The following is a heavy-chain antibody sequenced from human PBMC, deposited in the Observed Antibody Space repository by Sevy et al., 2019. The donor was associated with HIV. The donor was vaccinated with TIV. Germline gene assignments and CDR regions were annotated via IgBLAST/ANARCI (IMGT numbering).Heavy chain of an antibody. CDR3: AKMSGSYLGLDS. CDR2: ISPNGGST. D-gene: IGHD3-10*01. Sequence: GWSLRLSCATSGFSFRSYVISWVRQAPGKGLEWVSAISPNGGSTYYADSVKGRFTISRDNSKNTLDLEMNSLRAEDTAVYYCAKMSGSYLGLDSWGQGALVTVSS. V-gene: IGHV3-23*01. J-gene: IGHJ4*02. CDR1: GFSFRSYV.